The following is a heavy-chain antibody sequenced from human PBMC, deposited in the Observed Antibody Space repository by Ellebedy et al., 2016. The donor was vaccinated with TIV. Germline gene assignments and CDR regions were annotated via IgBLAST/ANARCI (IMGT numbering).Heavy chain of an antibody. V-gene: IGHV4-34*01. D-gene: IGHD3-3*01. Sequence: MPSETLSLTCAVYVGSFSGYYWSWIRQPPGKGLEWIGEINHSGSTNYNPSLKSRVTIPVDTSKNQFPLKVNSVTAADTAVYYCARGGDDFLSGRIYEYYFDYWGQGTLVTVSS. CDR2: INHSGST. J-gene: IGHJ4*02. CDR3: ARGGDDFLSGRIYEYYFDY. CDR1: VGSFSGYY.